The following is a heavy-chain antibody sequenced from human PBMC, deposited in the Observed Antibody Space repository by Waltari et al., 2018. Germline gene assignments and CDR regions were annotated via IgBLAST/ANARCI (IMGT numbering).Heavy chain of an antibody. CDR3: ARVGRTVAGDKGDFDY. CDR2: IIPIFGTA. CDR1: GGTFSSYA. Sequence: QVQLVQSGAAVKKPGSSVKVSCKASGGTFSSYASSWVRPAPGQGLEWMGGIIPIFGTANYAQKFQGRVTITADESTSTAYMELSSLRSEDTAVYYCARVGRTVAGDKGDFDYWGQGTLVTVSS. J-gene: IGHJ4*02. D-gene: IGHD6-19*01. V-gene: IGHV1-69*01.